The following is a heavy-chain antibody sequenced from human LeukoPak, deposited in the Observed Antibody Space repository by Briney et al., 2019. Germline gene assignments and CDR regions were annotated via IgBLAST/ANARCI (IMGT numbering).Heavy chain of an antibody. Sequence: QPGRSLRLSCAASGFTFSSYAMHCVRQAPGKGLGWVAVISYDGSNKYYADSVKGRFTISRDKSKNTLYLQMNSLRAEDAAVYYCARDYTVVKAFDIWGQGTMVTVSS. D-gene: IGHD4-23*01. J-gene: IGHJ3*02. V-gene: IGHV3-30*04. CDR3: ARDYTVVKAFDI. CDR1: GFTFSSYA. CDR2: ISYDGSNK.